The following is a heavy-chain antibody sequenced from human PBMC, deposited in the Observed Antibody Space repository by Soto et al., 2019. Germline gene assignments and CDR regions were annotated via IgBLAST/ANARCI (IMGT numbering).Heavy chain of an antibody. CDR1: GFTFSGSA. CDR3: TRLNYYDSSGYYYGVDYGMDV. V-gene: IGHV3-73*02. CDR2: IRSKANSYAT. Sequence: EVQLVESGGGLGQPGGSLKLSCAASGFTFSGSAMHWVRQASGKGLEWVGRIRSKANSYATAYAASVKGRFTISRDDSKNTAYLQMNSLKTEDTAVYYCTRLNYYDSSGYYYGVDYGMDVWGQGTTVTVSS. J-gene: IGHJ6*02. D-gene: IGHD3-22*01.